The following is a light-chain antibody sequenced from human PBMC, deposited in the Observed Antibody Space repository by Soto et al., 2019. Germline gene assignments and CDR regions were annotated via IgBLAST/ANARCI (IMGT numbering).Light chain of an antibody. Sequence: DIQMSQSPSSLSASVGDRVTITCRAAESISRRLNWYQQKPGRAPDLLIYAASTLPNGVPSRFTGSGSGTDFTLTITVLQLEDFATYYCQQDYSTLATFGQGTRLEIK. V-gene: IGKV1-39*01. J-gene: IGKJ5*01. CDR2: AAS. CDR1: ESISRR. CDR3: QQDYSTLAT.